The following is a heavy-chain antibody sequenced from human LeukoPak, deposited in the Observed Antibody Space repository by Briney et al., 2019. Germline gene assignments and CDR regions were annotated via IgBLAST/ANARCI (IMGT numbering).Heavy chain of an antibody. J-gene: IGHJ6*02. CDR1: GGSISSYY. CDR3: ARLNYAFWSGYQYYYGMDV. D-gene: IGHD3-3*01. Sequence: SETLSLTCTVSGGSISSYYWSWIRQPAGKGLEWIGRIYTSGSTNYNPSLKSRVTMSVDTSKNQFSLKLSSVTAADTAVYYCARLNYAFWSGYQYYYGMDVWGQGTTVTVSS. V-gene: IGHV4-4*07. CDR2: IYTSGST.